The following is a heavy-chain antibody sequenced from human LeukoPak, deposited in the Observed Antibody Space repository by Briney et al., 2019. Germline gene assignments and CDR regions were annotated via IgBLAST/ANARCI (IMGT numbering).Heavy chain of an antibody. V-gene: IGHV3-23*01. D-gene: IGHD3-10*01. CDR1: GFTFSSYA. CDR3: AKGIHYYGSGSYCFDY. Sequence: GGSLTLSCAASGFTFSSYAMSWVRQAPGKGLEWVSAISGSGGSTYYADSVKGRFTISRDNSKNTLYLQMNSLRAEDTAVYYCAKGIHYYGSGSYCFDYWGQGTLVTVSS. J-gene: IGHJ4*02. CDR2: ISGSGGST.